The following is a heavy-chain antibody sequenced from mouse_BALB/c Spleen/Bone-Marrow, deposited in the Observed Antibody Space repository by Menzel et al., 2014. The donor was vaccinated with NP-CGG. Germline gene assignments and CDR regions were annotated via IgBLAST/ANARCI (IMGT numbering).Heavy chain of an antibody. Sequence: VQLQQSGAELVKPGASVKLSCTASGFNITDTYMQWVKQRPELGLEWIGRIDPANGNTKYDPKFQCKATITADTSSNTAYPQLSSLTTEDTAVYYGARWEYDALDYWGQGTSVTVSS. J-gene: IGHJ4*01. CDR3: ARWEYDALDY. D-gene: IGHD4-1*01. CDR2: IDPANGNT. V-gene: IGHV14-3*02. CDR1: GFNITDTY.